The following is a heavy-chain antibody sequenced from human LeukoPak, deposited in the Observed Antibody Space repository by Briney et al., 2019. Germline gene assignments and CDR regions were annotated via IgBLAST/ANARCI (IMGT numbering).Heavy chain of an antibody. CDR2: IYYSGST. D-gene: IGHD3-10*01. CDR1: GGSISSYY. J-gene: IGHJ4*02. CDR3: ARGGVRFRELWVFDY. V-gene: IGHV4-59*01. Sequence: SETLSLTCTVSGGSISSYYWSWIRQPPGKGLEWIGYIYYSGSTNYNPSLKSRVTISVDTSKNQFSLKLSSVTAAETAVYYCARGGVRFRELWVFDYWGQGTLVTVSS.